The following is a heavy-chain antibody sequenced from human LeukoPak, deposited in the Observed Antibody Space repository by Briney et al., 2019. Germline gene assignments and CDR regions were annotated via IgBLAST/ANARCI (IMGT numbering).Heavy chain of an antibody. CDR3: AKDYYDSSGYYGEGSYYFDY. CDR2: ISYDGSNK. J-gene: IGHJ4*02. CDR1: GFTFSSYG. V-gene: IGHV3-30*18. Sequence: GGSLRLSCAASGFTFSSYGMHWVRQAPGKGLEWVAVISYDGSNKYYADSVKGRFTISRDNSKNTLYLQMNSLRAEDTAVYYCAKDYYDSSGYYGEGSYYFDYWGQGTLVTVSS. D-gene: IGHD3-22*01.